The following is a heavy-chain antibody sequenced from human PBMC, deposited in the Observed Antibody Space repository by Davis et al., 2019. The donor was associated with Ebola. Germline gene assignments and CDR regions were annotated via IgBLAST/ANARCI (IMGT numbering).Heavy chain of an antibody. D-gene: IGHD4-23*01. CDR1: GGSISTSSYY. V-gene: IGHV4-39*01. J-gene: IGHJ6*02. CDR3: ARGVTPGIYYYYGMDV. CDR2: IYYTGNT. Sequence: SETLSLTCSVSGGSISTSSYYWGWIRQPPGKGLEWVGNIYYTGNTYYNPSLKGRVTMSADTSKNQLSLKLSSVTAADTAVYYCARGVTPGIYYYYGMDVWGQGTTVTVSS.